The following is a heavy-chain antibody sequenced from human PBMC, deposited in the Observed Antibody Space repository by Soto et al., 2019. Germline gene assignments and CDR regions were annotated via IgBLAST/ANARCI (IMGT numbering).Heavy chain of an antibody. CDR1: GFTFSSNG. Sequence: GGSLRLSCAGSGFTFSSNGMHWVRQAPGKGLEWVAVISYDGSNKYYADFVKGRFTISRDNSKNTLYLQMNSLRAEDTAVYYCAKSSYIAVAGTFPGMDVWGQGTTVTVSS. J-gene: IGHJ6*02. D-gene: IGHD6-19*01. V-gene: IGHV3-30*18. CDR3: AKSSYIAVAGTFPGMDV. CDR2: ISYDGSNK.